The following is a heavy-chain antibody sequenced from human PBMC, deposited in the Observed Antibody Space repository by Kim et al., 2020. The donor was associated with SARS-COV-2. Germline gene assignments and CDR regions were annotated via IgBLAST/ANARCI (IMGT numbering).Heavy chain of an antibody. V-gene: IGHV3-21*01. CDR2: ISSSSSYI. D-gene: IGHD3-10*01. Sequence: GGSLRLSCAASGFTFSSYSMNWVRQAPGKGLEWVSSISSSSSYIYYADSVKGRFTISRDNAKNSLYLQMNSLRAEDTAVYYCARGPGWFGEWGVRGAYGMDVWGQGTTVTVSS. CDR1: GFTFSSYS. CDR3: ARGPGWFGEWGVRGAYGMDV. J-gene: IGHJ6*02.